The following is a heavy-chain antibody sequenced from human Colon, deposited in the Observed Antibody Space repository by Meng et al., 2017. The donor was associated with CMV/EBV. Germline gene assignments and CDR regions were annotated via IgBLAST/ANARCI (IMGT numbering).Heavy chain of an antibody. J-gene: IGHJ4*02. V-gene: IGHV3-74*01. CDR1: GFTFSSNW. CDR2: INGDGSTT. CDR3: ARAGGYYDTSGLDY. D-gene: IGHD3-22*01. Sequence: EGWLVGSGADLVQPGGSLRFSCDASGFTFSSNWMHWVRQAPGKGLVWVSRINGDGSTTNYADSVKGRFTISRDIAKNILYLQMNSLRADDTALYYCARAGGYYDTSGLDYWGQGTLVTVSS.